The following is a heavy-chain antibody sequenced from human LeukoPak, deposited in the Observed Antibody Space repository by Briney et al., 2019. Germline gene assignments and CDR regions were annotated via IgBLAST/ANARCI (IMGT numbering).Heavy chain of an antibody. V-gene: IGHV3-23*01. CDR3: AKARLSTGWAYNDY. CDR2: VVGGGGTT. J-gene: IGHJ4*02. Sequence: GGSLRLSRAASGFTFSGYAMSWVRQAPGKGLEWVSAVVGGGGTTFYADSVKGRFTISRDNSKNTVYLQMNSLRGEDTAVYYCAKARLSTGWAYNDYWGQGTLVTVSS. D-gene: IGHD6-19*01. CDR1: GFTFSGYA.